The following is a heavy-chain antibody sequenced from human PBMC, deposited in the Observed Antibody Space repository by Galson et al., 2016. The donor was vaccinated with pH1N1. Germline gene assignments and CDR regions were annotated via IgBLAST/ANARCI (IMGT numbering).Heavy chain of an antibody. J-gene: IGHJ4*02. CDR1: GAIFNSYA. D-gene: IGHD1-14*01. CDR2: FIPIFGTA. Sequence: SVKASCKASGAIFNSYAISWVRQAPGQGLEWMGRFIPIFGTANYIQKFQGKITITADESTNTAYLELTSLRSEDTAIYYCASSLSPQGGYSYPENFDSWGQGTLVTVSS. V-gene: IGHV1-69*13. CDR3: ASSLSPQGGYSYPENFDS.